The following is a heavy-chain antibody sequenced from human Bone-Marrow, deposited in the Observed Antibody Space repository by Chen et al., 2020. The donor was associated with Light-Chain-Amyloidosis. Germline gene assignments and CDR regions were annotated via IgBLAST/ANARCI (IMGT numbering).Heavy chain of an antibody. CDR1: GYSINSGYY. J-gene: IGHJ4*02. CDR3: ARVTFWSGYPFDY. Sequence: QVQLQESGPGLVKPSETLSLTCIVSGYSINSGYYWGWIRQPPGKGLEWIGTIYHSGSTYYNPSLKSRVTRSVDTSKNQFSLKLSSVTAADTAMYYCARVTFWSGYPFDYWGQGTLVTVSS. D-gene: IGHD3-3*01. CDR2: IYHSGST. V-gene: IGHV4-38-2*02.